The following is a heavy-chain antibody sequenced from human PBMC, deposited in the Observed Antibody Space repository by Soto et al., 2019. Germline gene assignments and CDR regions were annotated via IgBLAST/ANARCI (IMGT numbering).Heavy chain of an antibody. Sequence: QITLKESGPTLVKPTQTLTLTCTFSGFSLSTSGVGVGWIRQPPGEALEWLAIIYCDDDKRFSPSLRSRLTINKKFSENHVVLSMTNLDPVDTAKYLCAHRRTSSWSDPWRQGILVTVSS. D-gene: IGHD2-2*01. CDR2: IYCDDDK. J-gene: IGHJ5*02. V-gene: IGHV2-5*02. CDR1: GFSLSTSGVG. CDR3: AHRRTSSWSDP.